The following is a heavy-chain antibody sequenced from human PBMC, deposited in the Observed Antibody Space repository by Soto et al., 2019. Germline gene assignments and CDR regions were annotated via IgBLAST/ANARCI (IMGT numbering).Heavy chain of an antibody. D-gene: IGHD6-6*01. Sequence: QLQLQESGSGLVKPSQTLSLTCAVSGGSISSGGYSWSWIRQPPGKGLEWIGYIYHSGSTYYNPSLKSRVTVSVDRSKNQVSLKLSSVTAADTAVYYCARGESSSSGTNLYFDYWGQGTLVTVSS. CDR1: GGSISSGGYS. CDR3: ARGESSSSGTNLYFDY. V-gene: IGHV4-30-2*01. J-gene: IGHJ4*02. CDR2: IYHSGST.